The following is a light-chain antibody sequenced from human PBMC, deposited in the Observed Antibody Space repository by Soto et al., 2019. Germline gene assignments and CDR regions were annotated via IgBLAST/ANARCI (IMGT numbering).Light chain of an antibody. Sequence: EIVLTQSPGTLSLSPGERATLSCRASQSVSSSYLAWYQQKPGQAPRLLIYGAYSRATCIPDRFSGSGSGTDFTLTISRLEPEDFAVYYCQQYGISPKTFGQGTKVEIK. CDR3: QQYGISPKT. J-gene: IGKJ1*01. CDR1: QSVSSSY. CDR2: GAY. V-gene: IGKV3-20*01.